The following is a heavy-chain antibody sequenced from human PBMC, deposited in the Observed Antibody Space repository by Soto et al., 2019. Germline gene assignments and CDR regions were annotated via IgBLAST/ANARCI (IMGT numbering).Heavy chain of an antibody. Sequence: SETLSLTCTVSGGSISSYYWSWIRQPPGKGLEWIGYIYYSGSTNYNPSLKSRVTISVDTSKNQFSLKLSSVTAADTAVYYCARVQYDFWSGYSRPYYYYGMDVWGQGTTVTAP. J-gene: IGHJ6*02. V-gene: IGHV4-59*01. CDR3: ARVQYDFWSGYSRPYYYYGMDV. CDR1: GGSISSYY. D-gene: IGHD3-3*01. CDR2: IYYSGST.